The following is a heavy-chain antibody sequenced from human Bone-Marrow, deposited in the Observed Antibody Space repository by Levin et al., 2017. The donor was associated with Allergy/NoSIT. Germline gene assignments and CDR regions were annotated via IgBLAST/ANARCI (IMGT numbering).Heavy chain of an antibody. D-gene: IGHD3-16*01. V-gene: IGHV4-34*01. Sequence: SETLSLTCAVYGGSFSGYYWSWIRQPPGKGLEWIGEINHSGSTNYNPSLKSRVTISVDTSKNQFSLKLSSVTAADTAVYYCAPLPRRLRLGEFPFDYWGQGTLVTVSS. CDR1: GGSFSGYY. CDR3: APLPRRLRLGEFPFDY. CDR2: INHSGST. J-gene: IGHJ4*02.